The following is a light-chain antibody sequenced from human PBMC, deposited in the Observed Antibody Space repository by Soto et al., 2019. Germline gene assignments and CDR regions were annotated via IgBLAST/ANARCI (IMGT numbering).Light chain of an antibody. V-gene: IGKV4-1*01. J-gene: IGKJ2*04. CDR1: QTVSYSSINKSY. Sequence: DIVMTQSPDSLAVSLGERATINCKSSQTVSYSSINKSYLAWYQKKPGQPPKLLIHWASVRESGVPDRFSGSGSGREFTLTISSLQAEDVAVYYCQQFHSNPWSFGQGTKVEIK. CDR3: QQFHSNPWS. CDR2: WAS.